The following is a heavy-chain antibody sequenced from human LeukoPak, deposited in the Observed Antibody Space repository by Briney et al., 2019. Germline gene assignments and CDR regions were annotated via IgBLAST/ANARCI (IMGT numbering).Heavy chain of an antibody. CDR1: APSISSGSYY. J-gene: IGHJ4*02. V-gene: IGHV4-61*02. D-gene: IGHD2/OR15-2a*01. CDR3: ARGTPLLNATPRFDY. CDR2: IYTSGST. Sequence: PSQTLSLTCTVSAPSISSGSYYWSWIRQPARNGLEWIGRIYTSGSTNYNPSLKSRVTISVDTSKNQFSLKLSSVTAADTAVYYCARGTPLLNATPRFDYWGQGTLVTVSS.